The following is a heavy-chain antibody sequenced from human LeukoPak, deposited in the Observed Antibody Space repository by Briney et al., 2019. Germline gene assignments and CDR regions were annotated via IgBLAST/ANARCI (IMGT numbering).Heavy chain of an antibody. CDR1: GGSFSGYY. Sequence: PSETLSLTCAVYGGSFSGYYWSWIRQPPGKGLEWIGEINHSGSTNYNPSLKSLVTISVDTSKNQFSLKLSSVTAADTVVYYCESGDFWSGPDYWGQGTLVTVSS. V-gene: IGHV4-34*01. J-gene: IGHJ4*02. CDR3: ESGDFWSGPDY. CDR2: INHSGST. D-gene: IGHD3-3*01.